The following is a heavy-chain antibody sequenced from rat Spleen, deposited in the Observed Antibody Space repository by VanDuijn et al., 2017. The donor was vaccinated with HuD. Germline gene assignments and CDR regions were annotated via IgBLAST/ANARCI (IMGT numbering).Heavy chain of an antibody. CDR3: ARHAGDYGSYFDY. D-gene: IGHD1-3*01. J-gene: IGHJ2*01. CDR1: GFTFSDYN. V-gene: IGHV5S10*01. CDR2: VIYDGSRT. Sequence: EVQLVESDGGLVQPGRSLKLSCAASGFTFSDYNMAWVRQAPRKGPEWVATVIYDGSRTHYRDSVKGRFTISTDNAKSTLSLQMDSLRSEDTATYYCARHAGDYGSYFDYWGQGVMVTVSS.